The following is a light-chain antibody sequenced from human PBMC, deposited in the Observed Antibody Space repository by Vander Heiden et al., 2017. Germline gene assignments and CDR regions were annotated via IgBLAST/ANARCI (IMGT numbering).Light chain of an antibody. V-gene: IGKV4-1*01. J-gene: IGKJ1*01. CDR1: QSVLSSSNNKNY. Sequence: IVMTQSPAPLPVSLGARATINCKSSQSVLSSSNNKNYLTWFQQKPGQPPKLLIYWASTREAGVPDRLSGSGSGTDFTLTISSLQAEDVAVYYCQQYYNIPRTFGQGTKVEIK. CDR2: WAS. CDR3: QQYYNIPRT.